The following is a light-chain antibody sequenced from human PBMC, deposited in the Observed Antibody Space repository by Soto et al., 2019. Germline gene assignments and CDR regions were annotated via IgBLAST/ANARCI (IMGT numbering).Light chain of an antibody. Sequence: QSALIQPPSVSGSPGQSVTISCAGTSSDVGSYDYVSWSQQHPGTVPKPMIYNVNTQPSGVPDRFSGSKSGNAASMTISGLQSEDETDYYCCSYTTSATYVFGGGTKVTVL. CDR2: NVN. J-gene: IGLJ3*02. CDR3: CSYTTSATYV. V-gene: IGLV2-11*01. CDR1: SSDVGSYDY.